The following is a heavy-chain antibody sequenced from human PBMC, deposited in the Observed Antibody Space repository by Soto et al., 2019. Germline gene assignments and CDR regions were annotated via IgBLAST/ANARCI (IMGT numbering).Heavy chain of an antibody. CDR3: AKLGAGTIY. CDR2: IHSSENT. CDR1: GGSVSSNSYS. V-gene: IGHV4-39*07. Sequence: SLTCTVSGGSVSSNSYSWGWIRQSPGKGLEWIGTIHSSENTYYNPSLLSRVTISVDTSKNEFSLRLSSVTAEDTALYYCAKLGAGTIYWGQGTPVTVSS. J-gene: IGHJ4*02. D-gene: IGHD6-13*01.